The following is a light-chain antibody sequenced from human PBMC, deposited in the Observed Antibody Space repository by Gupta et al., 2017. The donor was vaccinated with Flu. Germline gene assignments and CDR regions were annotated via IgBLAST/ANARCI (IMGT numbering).Light chain of an antibody. CDR3: QQSYSNPHT. V-gene: IGKV1-39*01. Sequence: QLPHSPSSLSASVGARVTITGRASQSISSYLHRYQQKPGKAPKLLIYAASSLESGVPARFSGSGSGTDVTLTISSLQTEDFATYYCQQSYSNPHTFGGGTKVEIK. J-gene: IGKJ4*01. CDR1: QSISSY. CDR2: AAS.